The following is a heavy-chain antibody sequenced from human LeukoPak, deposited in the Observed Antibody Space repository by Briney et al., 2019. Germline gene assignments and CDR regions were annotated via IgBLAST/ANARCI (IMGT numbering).Heavy chain of an antibody. CDR3: ARAGSGNFDY. Sequence: PGGSLRLSCAASGFTFSTYAMDWVRQAPGKGLEWVSAISNSGGSTHYADSVKGRFTISRDNSKNTLYLQMNSLRAEDTAVYYCARAGSGNFDYWGQGTLVTVSS. J-gene: IGHJ4*02. CDR2: ISNSGGST. D-gene: IGHD3-10*01. CDR1: GFTFSTYA. V-gene: IGHV3-23*01.